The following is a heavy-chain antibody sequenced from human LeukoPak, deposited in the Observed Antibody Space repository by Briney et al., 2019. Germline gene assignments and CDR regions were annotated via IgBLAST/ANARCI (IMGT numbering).Heavy chain of an antibody. CDR2: TYYSGST. D-gene: IGHD4-11*01. V-gene: IGHV4-59*01. CDR1: GGSINSYY. CDR3: ARERGGDYSDAFDI. Sequence: SETLSLTCTVSGGSINSYYWSWIRQPPGKGLEWIGYTYYSGSTSHNPSLKSRVTISVDTSKNQFSLNLSSVTAADTAVYYCARERGGDYSDAFDIWGQGTMVTVSS. J-gene: IGHJ3*02.